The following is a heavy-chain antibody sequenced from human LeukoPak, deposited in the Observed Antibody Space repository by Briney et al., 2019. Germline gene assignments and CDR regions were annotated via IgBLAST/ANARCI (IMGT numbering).Heavy chain of an antibody. Sequence: SETLSLTCTVSGGSISSYYWSWIRQPPGKGLEWIGYIYYSGSTNYNPSLKSRVTISVDTSKNQFSLKLSSVTAADTAVYYCARQPDYYDSIGYSLYNWFDPWGQGTLVTVSS. CDR3: ARQPDYYDSIGYSLYNWFDP. V-gene: IGHV4-59*01. D-gene: IGHD3-22*01. CDR2: IYYSGST. CDR1: GGSISSYY. J-gene: IGHJ5*02.